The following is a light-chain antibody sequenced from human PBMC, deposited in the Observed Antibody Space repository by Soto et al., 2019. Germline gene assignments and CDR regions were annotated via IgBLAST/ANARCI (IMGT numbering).Light chain of an antibody. J-gene: IGKJ5*01. CDR2: VAS. V-gene: IGKV1-9*01. Sequence: DIQLTQSPSFLSASVGDRVTITCRASQGISSHLAWYQQQPGKAPKLLIYVASTLQSGVPSRFSGSGSGTEFTLTISGLQPEYFASYYCQQLHSYPIPFCQGPRLEIK. CDR3: QQLHSYPIP. CDR1: QGISSH.